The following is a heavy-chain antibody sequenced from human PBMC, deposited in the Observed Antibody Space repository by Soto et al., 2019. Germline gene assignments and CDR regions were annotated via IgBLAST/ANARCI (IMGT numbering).Heavy chain of an antibody. CDR1: GGSISSSDYY. V-gene: IGHV4-61*08. CDR3: ARSDGRY. CDR2: IYYSGST. Sequence: SETLSLTCSVSGGSISSSDYYWSWIRQPPGKGLEWIGYIYYSGSTNYNPSLKSRVTISVDTSKNQFSLKLSSVTAADTAVYYCARSDGRYWGQGTLGTVSS. J-gene: IGHJ4*02.